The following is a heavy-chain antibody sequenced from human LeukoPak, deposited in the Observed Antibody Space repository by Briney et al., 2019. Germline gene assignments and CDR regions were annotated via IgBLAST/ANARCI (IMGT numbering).Heavy chain of an antibody. D-gene: IGHD6-13*01. CDR3: ARVLPRYSSRSFAFDY. Sequence: GGSLRLSCAASGFIFSSYSMNWVRQAPGKGLEWVSYISSSSSTIYYADSVKGRFTISRDNAKNSLYLQMNSLRDEDTAVYYCARVLPRYSSRSFAFDYWGQGTLVTVSP. CDR2: ISSSSSTI. V-gene: IGHV3-48*02. CDR1: GFIFSSYS. J-gene: IGHJ4*02.